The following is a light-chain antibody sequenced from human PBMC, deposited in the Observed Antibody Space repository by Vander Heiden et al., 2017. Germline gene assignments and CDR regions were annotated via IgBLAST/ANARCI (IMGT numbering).Light chain of an antibody. Sequence: SVLAQPPSASGTPGQSVTIPCSGSGSNIGRNTVNWYQQRPGAAPRLLIYYKEQRPSGGPDRLSGSKSGTSASLAISGLQAEDEADYYCTSGDNSRNDRVFGGGTKLTVL. V-gene: IGLV1-44*01. CDR3: TSGDNSRNDRV. CDR2: YKE. J-gene: IGLJ3*02. CDR1: GSNIGRNT.